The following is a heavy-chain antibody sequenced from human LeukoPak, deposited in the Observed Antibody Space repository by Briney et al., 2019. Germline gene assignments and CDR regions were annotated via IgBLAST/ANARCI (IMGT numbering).Heavy chain of an antibody. CDR3: ARFSAAAGGFDY. V-gene: IGHV4-59*12. D-gene: IGHD6-13*01. CDR2: IYYSGST. CDR1: GGSISSYY. Sequence: SETLSLTCTVSGGSISSYYWSWIRQPPGKGLEWIGYIYYSGSTNYNPSLKSRVTISVDTSKNQFSLKLSSVTAADTAVYYCARFSAAAGGFDYWGQGTLVTVFS. J-gene: IGHJ4*02.